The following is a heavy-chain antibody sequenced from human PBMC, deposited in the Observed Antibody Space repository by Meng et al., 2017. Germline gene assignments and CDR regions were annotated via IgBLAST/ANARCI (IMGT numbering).Heavy chain of an antibody. J-gene: IGHJ5*02. CDR1: GGSISSGGYY. D-gene: IGHD3-10*01. Sequence: SETLSLTCTVSGGSISSGGYYWSWIRQHPGKGLEWIGYIYYSGSTYYNPSLKSRVTISVDTSKNQFSLKLSSVTAADTAVYYCARVLRFGELSILNNWFDPWGQGTLVNGAS. CDR2: IYYSGST. V-gene: IGHV4-31*03. CDR3: ARVLRFGELSILNNWFDP.